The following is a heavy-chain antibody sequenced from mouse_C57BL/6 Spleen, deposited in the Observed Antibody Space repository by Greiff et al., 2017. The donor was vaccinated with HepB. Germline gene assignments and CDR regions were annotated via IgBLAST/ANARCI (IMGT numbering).Heavy chain of an antibody. D-gene: IGHD2-3*01. CDR3: ARHRYDGYYSFAY. CDR2: IHPNSGST. Sequence: QVQLQQPGAELVKPGASVKLSCKASGYTFTSYWMHWVKQRPGQGLEWIGMIHPNSGSTNYNEKFKSKATLTVDKSSSTAYIQLSSLTSEDSAVYYCARHRYDGYYSFAYWGQGTLVTVSA. J-gene: IGHJ3*01. CDR1: GYTFTSYW. V-gene: IGHV1-64*01.